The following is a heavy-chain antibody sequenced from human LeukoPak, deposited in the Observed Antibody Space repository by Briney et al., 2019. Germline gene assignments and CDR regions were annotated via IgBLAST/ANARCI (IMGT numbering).Heavy chain of an antibody. Sequence: GGSLRLSCAASGFTLSSYSMNWVRQAPGKGLEWVSYISSSSSTIYYADSVKGRFTISRDNAKNSLYLQMNSLRAEDTAVYYCARSKDQDIVVVVAASESAFDIWGQGTMVTVSS. D-gene: IGHD2-15*01. CDR1: GFTLSSYS. V-gene: IGHV3-48*01. CDR2: ISSSSSTI. CDR3: ARSKDQDIVVVVAASESAFDI. J-gene: IGHJ3*02.